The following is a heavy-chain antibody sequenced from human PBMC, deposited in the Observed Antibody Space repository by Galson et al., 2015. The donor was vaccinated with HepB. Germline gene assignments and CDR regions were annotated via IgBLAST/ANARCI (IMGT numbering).Heavy chain of an antibody. CDR2: ISYDGSNK. CDR1: GFTFSSYA. J-gene: IGHJ4*02. V-gene: IGHV3-30*04. Sequence: SLRLSCAASGFTFSSYAMHCVRQAPGKGLDWVAVISYDGSNKYYADSVKVRFTISRDNSKNTLYLQMNSLRAEDTAVYYCARDDDGLGYCSGGSCYPLQGVTTYWGQGTLVTVSS. D-gene: IGHD2-15*01. CDR3: ARDDDGLGYCSGGSCYPLQGVTTY.